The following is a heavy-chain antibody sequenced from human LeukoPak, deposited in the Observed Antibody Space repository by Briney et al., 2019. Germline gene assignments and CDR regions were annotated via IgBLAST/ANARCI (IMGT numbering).Heavy chain of an antibody. D-gene: IGHD3-16*01. J-gene: IGHJ4*02. CDR3: ARDQRRDYGDYFDN. CDR1: GDSISSYF. CDR2: IHYSGSS. V-gene: IGHV4-59*01. Sequence: SETLSLTSSVPGDSISSYFWSWIRQCPGKGLEWIGYIHYSGSSSYNPSLTSRATISLDTSKNQFYLKLSSVTASDTAFYYCARDQRRDYGDYFDNWGQGTLVTVSS.